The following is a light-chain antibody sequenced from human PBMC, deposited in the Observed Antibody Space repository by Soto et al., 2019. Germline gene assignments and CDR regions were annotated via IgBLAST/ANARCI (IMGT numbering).Light chain of an antibody. V-gene: IGLV2-23*01. Sequence: QSVLTQPASVSGSPGQSITISCTGTSSDIVSWYQQHPGKAPKLIIYEGSKRPSGVSNRFSGSKSGNTTSLTISGLQAEDEADYYCCSYAGSSTLVFGGGTKLTVL. J-gene: IGLJ2*01. CDR3: CSYAGSSTLV. CDR1: SSDI. CDR2: EGS.